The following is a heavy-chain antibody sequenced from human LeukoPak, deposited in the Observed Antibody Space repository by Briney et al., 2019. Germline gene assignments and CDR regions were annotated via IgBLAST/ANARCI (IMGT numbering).Heavy chain of an antibody. Sequence: RGSLRLSCAPSGFTFSSYLMNSVRQAPGKGLGWGANIKQDGSEKCYVDSVNGRFTISSDNAKYSLYLKMTSLRAEDRAVYYCARALLNSGSSFPRYYYYGMDVWGQGTTVTVS. V-gene: IGHV3-7*01. CDR1: GFTFSSYL. CDR2: IKQDGSEK. J-gene: IGHJ6*02. CDR3: ARALLNSGSSFPRYYYYGMDV. D-gene: IGHD1-26*01.